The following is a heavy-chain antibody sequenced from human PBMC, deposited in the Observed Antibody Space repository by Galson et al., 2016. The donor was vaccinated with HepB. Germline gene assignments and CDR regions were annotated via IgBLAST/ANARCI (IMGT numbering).Heavy chain of an antibody. V-gene: IGHV3-7*03. CDR1: GFTFSNYW. CDR2: IRQDGSDT. Sequence: SLRLSCAASGFTFSNYWMTWVRQAPGKGLQWVANIRQDGSDTNYVDSVKGRFTISRDNAKGTLYLQMNSLRSDDTAVYYCARVGPPPEGYPYHWDGMDVWGQGTTVTVSS. J-gene: IGHJ6*02. CDR3: ARVGPPPEGYPYHWDGMDV. D-gene: IGHD2-15*01.